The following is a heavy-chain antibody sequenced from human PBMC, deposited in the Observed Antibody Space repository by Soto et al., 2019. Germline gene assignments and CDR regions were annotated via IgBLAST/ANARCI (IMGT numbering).Heavy chain of an antibody. Sequence: EVQLVESGGGLVQPGGSLILSCVASGFSFNTASMSWVRQAPGKGLEWLGRIKTNAADGTAVYAAPVQGRFTMSRDDSRNTLYLEMNSLKLEDTAVYYCTTYAGFSRVWGQGILVTVSS. CDR3: TTYAGFSRV. CDR2: IKTNAADGTA. D-gene: IGHD3-3*02. J-gene: IGHJ4*02. V-gene: IGHV3-15*05. CDR1: GFSFNTAS.